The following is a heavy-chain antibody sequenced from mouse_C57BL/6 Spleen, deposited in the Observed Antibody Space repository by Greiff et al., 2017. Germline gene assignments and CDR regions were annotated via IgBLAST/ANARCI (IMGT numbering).Heavy chain of an antibody. V-gene: IGHV1-61*01. CDR2: IYPSDSET. CDR3: ARVGNNWSFDY. Sequence: QVQLQQPGAELVRPGSSVKLSCKASGYTFTSYWMDWVKQRPGQGLEWIGNIYPSDSETHYNQKFKDKATLTVDKSSSTAYMQLSSLTSEDSAVYYCARVGNNWSFDYWGQGTTLTVSS. J-gene: IGHJ2*01. CDR1: GYTFTSYW. D-gene: IGHD4-1*01.